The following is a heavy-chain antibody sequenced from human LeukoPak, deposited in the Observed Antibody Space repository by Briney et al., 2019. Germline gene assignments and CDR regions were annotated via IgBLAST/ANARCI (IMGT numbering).Heavy chain of an antibody. CDR3: ARVWGSYAVGY. J-gene: IGHJ4*02. CDR2: ISSSGSFI. D-gene: IGHD3-16*01. CDR1: GFTFSDYY. Sequence: GGSLRLSCAASGFTFSDYYMSWIRQAPGTGIERVSYISSSGSFIHYADSVKGRFTISRDNAKNSLYLQMNSLRGEDTAVYYCARVWGSYAVGYWGQGTLVTVSS. V-gene: IGHV3-11*04.